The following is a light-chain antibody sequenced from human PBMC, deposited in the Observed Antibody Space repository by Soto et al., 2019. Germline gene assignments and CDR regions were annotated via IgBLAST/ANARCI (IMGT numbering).Light chain of an antibody. Sequence: QLVLNQPPSASGTPVQRVTISCSGSSSNIGSNYVYWYQSLPGTAPKLLIYWNNQRPSEIPDRISGSWSGTSASLAIGGLRSEDEGDYYCASWDDSLSGPVFGGGTQLTVL. V-gene: IGLV1-47*01. CDR3: ASWDDSLSGPV. CDR1: SSNIGSNY. J-gene: IGLJ7*01. CDR2: WNN.